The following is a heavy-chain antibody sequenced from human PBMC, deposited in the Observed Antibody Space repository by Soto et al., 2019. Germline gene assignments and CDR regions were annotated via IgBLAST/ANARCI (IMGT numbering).Heavy chain of an antibody. J-gene: IGHJ1*01. V-gene: IGHV4-4*02. Sequence: NPSETLSLTCAVSSGSISSSNWWRWVRQPPGKGLEWIGEIYHSGSTNYNPSLKSRVTISVDKSKNQFSLKLSSVTAADTAVYYCARTYSSSPWVEYFQHWGQGTLVTVSS. D-gene: IGHD6-13*01. CDR3: ARTYSSSPWVEYFQH. CDR1: SGSISSSNW. CDR2: IYHSGST.